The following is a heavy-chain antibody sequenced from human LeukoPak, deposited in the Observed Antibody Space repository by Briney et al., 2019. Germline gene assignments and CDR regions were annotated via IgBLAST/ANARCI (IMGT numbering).Heavy chain of an antibody. Sequence: GGSLRRSCAASGFTFSNYNMNWVRQAPGKGLEWISYISSTGSAKNYADSVKGRFTVSRDNAWNSLYLQMNSLRAEDTAIYYCARLMDRARRDAFDIWGLGTMVTVSS. V-gene: IGHV3-48*01. CDR3: ARLMDRARRDAFDI. CDR2: ISSTGSAK. CDR1: GFTFSNYN. J-gene: IGHJ3*02. D-gene: IGHD2-2*03.